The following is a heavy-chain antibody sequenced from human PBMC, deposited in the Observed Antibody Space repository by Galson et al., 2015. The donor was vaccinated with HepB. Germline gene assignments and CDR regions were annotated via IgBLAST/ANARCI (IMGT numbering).Heavy chain of an antibody. V-gene: IGHV1-18*01. CDR1: GYTFTSYG. Sequence: SVKVSCKASGYTFTSYGISWVRQAPGQGLEWMGWISAYNGNTNYAQKLQGRVTMTTDTSTSTAYMELRSLRSDDTAVYYCARESGDGYNSAKLIDYWGQGTLVTVSS. CDR2: ISAYNGNT. CDR3: ARESGDGYNSAKLIDY. D-gene: IGHD5-24*01. J-gene: IGHJ4*02.